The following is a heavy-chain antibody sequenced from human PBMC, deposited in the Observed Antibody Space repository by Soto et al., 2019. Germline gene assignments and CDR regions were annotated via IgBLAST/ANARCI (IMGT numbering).Heavy chain of an antibody. CDR3: ARQPRGPGYGERGLYFDH. J-gene: IGHJ4*02. CDR1: GGSTNSRNGY. V-gene: IGHV4-39*01. CDR2: VYYSGST. Sequence: SETLSLTCTVSGGSTNSRNGYWGWIRQPPGRGLEWIGSVYYSGSTHDNPSLQSRVSISVDTSRNQFSLNLISVTAADTAVYFCARQPRGPGYGERGLYFDHWGQGTLVTVSS. D-gene: IGHD3-16*01.